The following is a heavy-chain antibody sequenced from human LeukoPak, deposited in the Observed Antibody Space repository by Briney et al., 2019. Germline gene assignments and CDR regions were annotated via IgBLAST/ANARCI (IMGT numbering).Heavy chain of an antibody. CDR2: ISSSSSYI. V-gene: IGHV3-21*01. J-gene: IGHJ5*02. CDR3: ARALVGARVDWFDP. CDR1: GFTFSSYS. Sequence: GGSLRLSCAASGFTFSSYSMNLVRQAPGKGLEWVSSISSSSSYIYYADSVKGRFTISRDNAKNSLYLQMNSLRAEDTAVYYCARALVGARVDWFDPWGLGTLVTVSS. D-gene: IGHD1-26*01.